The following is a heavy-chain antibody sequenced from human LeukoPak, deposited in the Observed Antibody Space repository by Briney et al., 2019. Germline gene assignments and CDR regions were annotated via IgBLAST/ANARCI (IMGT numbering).Heavy chain of an antibody. Sequence: SETLSLTCTVSGGSISSGSYYWSWIRQPAGKGLEWIGRIYTSGSTNYNPSLKSRVTISVDTSKNQFSLKLSSVTAADTAVYYCARGDPSSSCLDYWGQGTLVTVSS. J-gene: IGHJ4*02. CDR1: GGSISSGSYY. CDR2: IYTSGST. D-gene: IGHD6-13*01. V-gene: IGHV4-61*02. CDR3: ARGDPSSSCLDY.